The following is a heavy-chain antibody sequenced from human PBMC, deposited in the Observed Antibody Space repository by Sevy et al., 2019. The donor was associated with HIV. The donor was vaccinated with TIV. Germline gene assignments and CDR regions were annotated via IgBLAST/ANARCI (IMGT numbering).Heavy chain of an antibody. Sequence: GGSLRLSCTTSGFTFRIYAMSWVRQAPGKGLEWVSAIGGSGSSTYYADSVKGRFTISRDNSKNTLYLQMNSLRAEDTAVFYCAKEGGSHYDTSGSFDDWGQGTRVTVSS. D-gene: IGHD3-22*01. CDR1: GFTFRIYA. CDR2: IGGSGSST. J-gene: IGHJ4*02. CDR3: AKEGGSHYDTSGSFDD. V-gene: IGHV3-23*01.